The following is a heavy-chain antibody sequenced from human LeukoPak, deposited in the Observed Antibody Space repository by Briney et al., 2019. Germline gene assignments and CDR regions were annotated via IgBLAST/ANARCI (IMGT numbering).Heavy chain of an antibody. D-gene: IGHD5-18*01. J-gene: IGHJ4*02. V-gene: IGHV1-69*05. CDR1: GGTLSSYA. CDR3: ARESVVWIQLWSYFDY. CDR2: IIPIFGTA. Sequence: GASVKVSCKASGGTLSSYAISWVRQAPGQGLEWMGRIIPIFGTANYAQKFQGRVTITTDESTSTAYMELSSLRSEDTAVYYCARESVVWIQLWSYFDYWGQGTLVTVSS.